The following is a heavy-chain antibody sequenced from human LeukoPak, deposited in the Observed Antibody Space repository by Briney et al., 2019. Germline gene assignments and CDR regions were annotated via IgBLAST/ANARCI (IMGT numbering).Heavy chain of an antibody. J-gene: IGHJ4*02. V-gene: IGHV3-30*02. CDR2: IRYDGSNK. CDR3: AKRDQSGYSSGWFSYFDY. Sequence: PGGSLRLSCAASGFTFSSYGMHWVRQAPGKGLEWVAFIRYDGSNKYYADSVKGRFTISRDNSKNTLYLQMNSLRAEDTAVYYCAKRDQSGYSSGWFSYFDYWGRGTLVTVSS. CDR1: GFTFSSYG. D-gene: IGHD6-19*01.